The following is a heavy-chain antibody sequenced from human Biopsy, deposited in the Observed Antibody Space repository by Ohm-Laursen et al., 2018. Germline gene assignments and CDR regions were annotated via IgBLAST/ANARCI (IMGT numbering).Heavy chain of an antibody. D-gene: IGHD5-12*01. CDR1: GVSISTYY. CDR2: IYYSGST. J-gene: IGHJ3*02. Sequence: SDTLSLTCSGAGVSISTYYWSWIRQSPGRGLEWIAYIYYSGSTDYNPSLKSRVTISLDTSKNQFSLKLSSVTAADTAIYYCAREAIGVATAFDIWGQGTMVTVSS. V-gene: IGHV4-59*01. CDR3: AREAIGVATAFDI.